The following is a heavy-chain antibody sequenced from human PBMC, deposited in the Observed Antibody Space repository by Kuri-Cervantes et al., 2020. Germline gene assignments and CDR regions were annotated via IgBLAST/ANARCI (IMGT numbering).Heavy chain of an antibody. J-gene: IGHJ4*02. Sequence: ASVKVSCKASGYTFTSYDINWVRQATGQGLEWMGWMNPNSGNTGYAQKFQGRVTMTRDTSTSTVYMELSSLRSEDTAVYYCARHSDILTGYLDYWGQGTLVTVSS. CDR1: GYTFTSYD. CDR2: MNPNSGNT. D-gene: IGHD3-9*01. CDR3: ARHSDILTGYLDY. V-gene: IGHV1-8*01.